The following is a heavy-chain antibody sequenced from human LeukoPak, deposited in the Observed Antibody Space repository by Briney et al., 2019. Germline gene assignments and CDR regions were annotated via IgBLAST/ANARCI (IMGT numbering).Heavy chain of an antibody. V-gene: IGHV3-66*01. Sequence: GGSLRLSCAASGFTVSSNYMNWVRQAPGKGLEWVSVIYSGGSTYYAHSVKGRFTISRDNSKNTMYLQMNSLRAEDTAVYYCARGSEQQLVLGAFDIWGQGTMVTVSS. CDR3: ARGSEQQLVLGAFDI. J-gene: IGHJ3*02. CDR2: IYSGGST. CDR1: GFTVSSNY. D-gene: IGHD6-13*01.